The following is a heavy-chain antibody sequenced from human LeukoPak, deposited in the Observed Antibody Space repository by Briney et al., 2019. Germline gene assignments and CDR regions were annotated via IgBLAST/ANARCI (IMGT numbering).Heavy chain of an antibody. CDR2: IYYSGST. J-gene: IGHJ4*02. V-gene: IGHV4-39*01. D-gene: IGHD6-13*01. CDR1: GGSVSSSSYF. Sequence: PSETLSLTCTVSGGSVSSSSYFWGWIRQPLGKGLEWIGSIYYSGSTYYNPSLKSRVTMSVDTSKNQLSLKLSSVTAADTAVYYCARLKGSSSWFYWGQGTLVTVSS. CDR3: ARLKGSSSWFY.